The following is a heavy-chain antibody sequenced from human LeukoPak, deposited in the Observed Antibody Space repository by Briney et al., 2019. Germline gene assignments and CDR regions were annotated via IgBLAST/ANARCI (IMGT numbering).Heavy chain of an antibody. Sequence: GGSLRLSCVASGSTFRNYGMHWIRQAPGKGLEWVSVIFYDGSKKYYADFVKGRFTISRDNSKNVVYLQMDSLRAEDTAFYYCARSLGETTFDWWGQGTLVTVPS. CDR1: GSTFRNYG. J-gene: IGHJ4*02. CDR2: IFYDGSKK. CDR3: ARSLGETTFDW. V-gene: IGHV3-33*01. D-gene: IGHD3-16*01.